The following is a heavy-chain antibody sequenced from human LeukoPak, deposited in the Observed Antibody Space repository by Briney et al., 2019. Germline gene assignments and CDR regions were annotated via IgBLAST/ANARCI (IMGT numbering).Heavy chain of an antibody. V-gene: IGHV4-59*08. CDR3: AGHFVSSPGSFDY. Sequence: PSETQSLTRVAPGGSISSYNWWWSRQAPGKGLEWIGRIYYSGTTNYNPSLKSRVTISVDTSKNQFSLRLSSVTAADTAVYYCAGHFVSSPGSFDYSGQGTLVTVSS. CDR2: IYYSGTT. J-gene: IGHJ4*02. CDR1: GGSISSYN. D-gene: IGHD2-21*01.